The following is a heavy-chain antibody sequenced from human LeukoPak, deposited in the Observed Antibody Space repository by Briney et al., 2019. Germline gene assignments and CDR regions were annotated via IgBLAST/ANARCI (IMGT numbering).Heavy chain of an antibody. CDR1: GLTFSSYW. CDR2: INTDGSST. Sequence: GGSLRLSCTASGLTFSSYWMHWVRQAPGKGLVWVSRINTDGSSTTYADSVKGRFTISRDDAKSTLYLQMNSLRAEDTAVYYCISSSPSFDYWGQGTLVTVS. CDR3: ISSSPSFDY. V-gene: IGHV3-74*01. J-gene: IGHJ4*02.